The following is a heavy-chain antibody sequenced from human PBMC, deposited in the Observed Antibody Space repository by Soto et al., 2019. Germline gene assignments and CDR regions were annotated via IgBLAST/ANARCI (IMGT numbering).Heavy chain of an antibody. CDR3: ASLISRDGYNSYDY. Sequence: QLQLQESGPGLVKPSQTLSLTCAVSGGSISSGDYSWSWIRQPRGKGLEWIGHIYDGGSTYYNPSLKSRVTISRERSKNRFFLMVRSVTAADTAVYYCASLISRDGYNSYDYWGQGTLVTVSS. V-gene: IGHV4-30-2*01. J-gene: IGHJ4*02. CDR1: GGSISSGDYS. D-gene: IGHD1-1*01. CDR2: IYDGGST.